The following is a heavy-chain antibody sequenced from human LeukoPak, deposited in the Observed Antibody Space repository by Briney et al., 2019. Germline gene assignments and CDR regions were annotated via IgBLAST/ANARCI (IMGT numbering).Heavy chain of an antibody. D-gene: IGHD6-13*01. Sequence: GGSLRLSCAASGFTFSSYWMHWVRQAPGKGLVWVSRINSDGSSTSYADSVKGRFTISRDNAKNTLYPQMNSLRAEDTAVYYCARRGIAAAGDYWGQGTLVTVSS. CDR3: ARRGIAAAGDY. J-gene: IGHJ4*02. CDR1: GFTFSSYW. V-gene: IGHV3-74*01. CDR2: INSDGSST.